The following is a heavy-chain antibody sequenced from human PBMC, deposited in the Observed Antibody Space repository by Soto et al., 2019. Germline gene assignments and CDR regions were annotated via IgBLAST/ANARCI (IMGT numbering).Heavy chain of an antibody. D-gene: IGHD3-10*01. CDR1: GFTFSDYN. CDR3: ARDSRRGHV. J-gene: IGHJ6*02. Sequence: QVQLVESGGALVKPGESLRLSCAASGFTFSDYNMGWIRQAPGKGLERISYISYSASTVYYADSVKGRFTISGDNAKNSLFLQMNSLRAEDTAVYYCARDSRRGHVWGQGTTVTVSS. CDR2: ISYSASTV. V-gene: IGHV3-11*01.